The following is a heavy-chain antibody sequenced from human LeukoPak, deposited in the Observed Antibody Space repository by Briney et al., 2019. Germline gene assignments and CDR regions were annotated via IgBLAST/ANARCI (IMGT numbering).Heavy chain of an antibody. J-gene: IGHJ4*02. Sequence: SETLSLTCTVSGGSISSSSYYWGWIRQPPGKGLEWIGSIYYSGSTYYNPSLKSRVTISVDTSKNQFSLKLSSVTAADTAVYYCARGPGYSGYDRGYYFDYWGQGTLVTVSS. D-gene: IGHD5-12*01. V-gene: IGHV4-39*01. CDR2: IYYSGST. CDR3: ARGPGYSGYDRGYYFDY. CDR1: GGSISSSSYY.